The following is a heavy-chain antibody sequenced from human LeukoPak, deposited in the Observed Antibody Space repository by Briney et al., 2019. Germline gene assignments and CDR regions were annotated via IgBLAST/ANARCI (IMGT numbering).Heavy chain of an antibody. Sequence: GGSLRLSCAASGFTFSSYSMNWVRQAPGKGLEWVSSISRSSTYTHYTDSVKGRFTISRDNAKNSLSLQMNSLRAEDTAVYYCASDLYYYDSSGYHSWGQETLVTVSS. V-gene: IGHV3-21*01. CDR1: GFTFSSYS. J-gene: IGHJ5*02. CDR2: ISRSSTYT. CDR3: ASDLYYYDSSGYHS. D-gene: IGHD3-22*01.